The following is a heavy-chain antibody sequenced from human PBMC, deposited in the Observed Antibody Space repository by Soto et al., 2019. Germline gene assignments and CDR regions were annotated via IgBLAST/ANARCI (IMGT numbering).Heavy chain of an antibody. J-gene: IGHJ4*02. CDR3: ARSPYSSGYYYAIDY. CDR1: GDTFSSYT. Sequence: ASVKVSCKASGDTFSSYTINWVRQAPGLGLEWMGLIIPSGGSTTYAQKFQGRVTMTRDTSMSTVYMDLSSLRSEDTAVYYCARSPYSSGYYYAIDYWGQGTQVTAPQ. D-gene: IGHD3-22*01. V-gene: IGHV1-46*01. CDR2: IIPSGGST.